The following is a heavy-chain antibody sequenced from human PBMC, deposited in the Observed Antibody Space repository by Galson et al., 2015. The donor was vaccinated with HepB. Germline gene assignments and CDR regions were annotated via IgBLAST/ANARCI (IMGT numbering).Heavy chain of an antibody. CDR3: ARVPYYYDSSGYRFDY. CDR1: GGSFSGYY. V-gene: IGHV4-34*01. J-gene: IGHJ4*02. CDR2: INHSGST. D-gene: IGHD3-22*01. Sequence: LSLTCAVYGGSFSGYYWIWIRQPPGKGLEWIGEINHSGSTNYNPSLKSRVTISVDTSKNQFSLKLSSVTAADTAVYYCARVPYYYDSSGYRFDYWGQGTLVTVSS.